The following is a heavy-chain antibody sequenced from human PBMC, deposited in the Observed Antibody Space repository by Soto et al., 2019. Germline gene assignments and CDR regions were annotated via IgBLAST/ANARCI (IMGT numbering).Heavy chain of an antibody. Sequence: QVQLVASGGGVVQPGKSLRLSCAASGFTFSNYALHWVRQAPGKGLEWVAVISHDDTTKYYVDSVKGRFTISRDNSKNTLYLQMNSLRVEDTAVYYCARTRNYIVATTPDYWGQGTLVTVSA. J-gene: IGHJ4*02. CDR3: ARTRNYIVATTPDY. V-gene: IGHV3-30-3*01. CDR1: GFTFSNYA. CDR2: ISHDDTTK. D-gene: IGHD5-12*01.